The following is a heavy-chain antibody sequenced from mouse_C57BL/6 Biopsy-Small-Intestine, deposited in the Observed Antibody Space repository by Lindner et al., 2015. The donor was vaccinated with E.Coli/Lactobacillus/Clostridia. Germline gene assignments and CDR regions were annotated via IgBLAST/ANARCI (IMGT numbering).Heavy chain of an antibody. V-gene: IGHV1-81*01. D-gene: IGHD1-1*01. Sequence: VQLQESGAGAGEAWGLSVKLSCKASGYTFTSYGISWVKQRTGQGLEWIGEIYPRSGNTYYNEKFKGKATLTADKSSSTAYMELRSLTSEDSAVYFCARTYGTPGDYWGQGTSVTVSS. CDR3: ARTYGTPGDY. CDR2: IYPRSGNT. J-gene: IGHJ4*01. CDR1: GYTFTSYG.